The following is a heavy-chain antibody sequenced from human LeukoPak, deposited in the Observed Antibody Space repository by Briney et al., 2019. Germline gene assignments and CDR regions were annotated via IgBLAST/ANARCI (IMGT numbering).Heavy chain of an antibody. CDR3: ARDLHAPPLVDY. V-gene: IGHV4-59*12. J-gene: IGHJ4*02. CDR2: IYYSGST. D-gene: IGHD2-2*01. CDR1: GGSISNYY. Sequence: PSETLSLTCTVSGGSISNYYWSWIRQPPGKGLEWIGYIYYSGSTNYNPSLKSRVTISVDTSKNQFSLKLSSVTAADTAVYYCARDLHAPPLVDYWGQGTLVTVSS.